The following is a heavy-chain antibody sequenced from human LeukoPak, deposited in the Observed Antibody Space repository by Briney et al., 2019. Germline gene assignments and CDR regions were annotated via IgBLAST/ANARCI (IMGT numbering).Heavy chain of an antibody. V-gene: IGHV3-43*01. J-gene: IGHJ4*02. CDR3: AKSGGGIGKYYFDY. CDR2: ISWDGGST. D-gene: IGHD3-16*01. CDR1: GFTFDDYT. Sequence: GGSLRLSCAASGFTFDDYTMHWVRQAPGKGLEWVSLISWDGGSTYYADSVKGRFTISRDNSKNSLYLQMNSLRTEDTALYYCAKSGGGIGKYYFDYWGQGTLVTVSS.